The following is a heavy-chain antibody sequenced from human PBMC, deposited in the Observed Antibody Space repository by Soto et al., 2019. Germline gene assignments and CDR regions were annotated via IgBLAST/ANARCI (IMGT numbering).Heavy chain of an antibody. CDR2: IYPSDSDT. D-gene: IGHD3-22*01. CDR3: ARLGYYDNSGYIDY. J-gene: IGHJ4*02. V-gene: IGHV5-51*01. CDR1: GYSFTSYW. Sequence: PGESLKISCKGSGYSFTSYWIGWVRQMPGRGLDWMGVIYPSDSDTRYSPSFQGQVTISADKSITTAYLQWSSLKASDTAIYYCARLGYYDNSGYIDYWGQGTLVTVSS.